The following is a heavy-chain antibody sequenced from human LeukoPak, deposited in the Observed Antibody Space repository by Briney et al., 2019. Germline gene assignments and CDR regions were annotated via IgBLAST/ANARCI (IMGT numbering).Heavy chain of an antibody. D-gene: IGHD2-8*02. CDR3: AKGRYYYGTGYNRTYYFES. CDR1: GGSIIGSY. J-gene: IGHJ4*02. Sequence: PSETLSLTCTVSGGSIIGSYWTWIRQSPGKSLEYIGYIYNTVDVNYSPSLKSRVTISIDMSGNQFSLRLNSVTAADTALYYCAKGRYYYGTGYNRTYYFESWGQGALVTVSS. V-gene: IGHV4-59*01. CDR2: IYNTVDV.